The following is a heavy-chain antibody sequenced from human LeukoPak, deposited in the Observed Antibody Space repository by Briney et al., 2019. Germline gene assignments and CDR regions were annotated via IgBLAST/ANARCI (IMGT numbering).Heavy chain of an antibody. V-gene: IGHV3-43D*03. Sequence: GSLELSCAASGFPFDDYAMHWGRQAPGKGLEWVSLITWDGDSTYYADSVKGRFTISRDNSKNYLYLQMNSLRAEDTALYYCAKGTSSWHEFDSWGQGTLVTVSS. CDR1: GFPFDDYA. D-gene: IGHD6-13*01. J-gene: IGHJ4*02. CDR3: AKGTSSWHEFDS. CDR2: ITWDGDST.